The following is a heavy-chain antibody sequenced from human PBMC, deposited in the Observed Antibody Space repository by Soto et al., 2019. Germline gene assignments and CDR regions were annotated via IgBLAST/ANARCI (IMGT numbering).Heavy chain of an antibody. CDR2: IKQDGSEK. CDR1: GFTFSSYW. J-gene: IGHJ3*02. CDR3: AKAHAFRGDDAFDI. Sequence: GGSLRLSCAASGFTFSSYWMSWVRQAPGKGLEWVANIKQDGSEKYYVDSVKGRFTISRDNAKNSLYLQMNSLRAEDTAVYYCAKAHAFRGDDAFDIWGQGTTVTVSS. D-gene: IGHD2-2*01. V-gene: IGHV3-7*01.